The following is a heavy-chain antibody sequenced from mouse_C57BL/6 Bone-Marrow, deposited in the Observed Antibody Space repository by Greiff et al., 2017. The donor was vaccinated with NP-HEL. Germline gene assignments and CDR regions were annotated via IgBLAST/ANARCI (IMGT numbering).Heavy chain of an antibody. CDR1: GFSLTSYA. Sequence: VNLVESGPGLVAPSQCLSITCTVSGFSLTSYAISWVRQPPGKGLEWLGVIWTGGGTNYNSALKSRLSISKDNYKSQVFLKMNSLQTDDTARYYCARNPYGYPYYFDSWGQGTTLTVSS. V-gene: IGHV2-9-1*01. CDR3: ARNPYGYPYYFDS. D-gene: IGHD2-2*01. J-gene: IGHJ2*01. CDR2: IWTGGGT.